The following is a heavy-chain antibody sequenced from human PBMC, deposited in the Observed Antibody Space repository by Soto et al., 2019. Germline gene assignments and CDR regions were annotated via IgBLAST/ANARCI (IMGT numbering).Heavy chain of an antibody. D-gene: IGHD3-10*01. CDR1: GFIFNNYA. V-gene: IGHV3-23*01. CDR3: ARDGGYYGSGSRPTPNDY. CDR2: ISNSGGST. Sequence: EMQLLESGGGLVQPGGSLRLSCAASGFIFNNYAMSWVRQAPGKGLEWVSGISNSGGSTSYADSVKGRFTVSRDNSVNTLYLQMNSPRAEDTAVYYCARDGGYYGSGSRPTPNDYCGQGTLVTVSS. J-gene: IGHJ4*02.